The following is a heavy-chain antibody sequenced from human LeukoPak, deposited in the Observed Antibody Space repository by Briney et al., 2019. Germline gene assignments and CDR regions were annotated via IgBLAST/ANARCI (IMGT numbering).Heavy chain of an antibody. J-gene: IGHJ5*02. V-gene: IGHV3-23*01. CDR2: ISGSGGST. CDR3: AKHTYGSGSGAFDP. CDR1: GFTFSSYA. Sequence: GGSLRLSCAASGFTFSSYAMSWVRQAPGKGLEWVSAISGSGGSTYYADSVKGRFTISRDNSKSTLYLQMNSLRAEDTAVYYCAKHTYGSGSGAFDPWGQGTLVTVSS. D-gene: IGHD3-10*01.